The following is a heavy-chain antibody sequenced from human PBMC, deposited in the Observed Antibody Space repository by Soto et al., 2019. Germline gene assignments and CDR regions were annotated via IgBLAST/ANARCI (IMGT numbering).Heavy chain of an antibody. V-gene: IGHV1-69*08. CDR2: IIPIFSQT. CDR1: GYNFIIYT. D-gene: IGHD1-26*01. Sequence: QVQLVQSGAEVKKPGSSVKVACKSSGYNFIIYTITWVRQAPGQGLEWMGRIIPIFSQTNYAQKFQGRVTITADRSTSTVDMELSGLTSDDTAVYYWAIGGVGAAGGMDVGGQGTTVTVSS. J-gene: IGHJ6*02. CDR3: AIGGVGAAGGMDV.